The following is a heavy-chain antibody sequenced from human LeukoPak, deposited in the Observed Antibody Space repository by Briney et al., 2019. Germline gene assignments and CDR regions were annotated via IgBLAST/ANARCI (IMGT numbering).Heavy chain of an antibody. CDR3: ARGDVVVPAARFDP. Sequence: GGSLRLSCAASGFTFGDYYMSWIRQAPGKGLEWVSSISSSSSYIYYADSVKGRFTISRDNAKNSLYLQMNSLRAEDTAVYYCARGDVVVPAARFDPWGQGTLVTVSS. J-gene: IGHJ5*02. CDR2: ISSSSSYI. D-gene: IGHD2-2*01. V-gene: IGHV3-11*06. CDR1: GFTFGDYY.